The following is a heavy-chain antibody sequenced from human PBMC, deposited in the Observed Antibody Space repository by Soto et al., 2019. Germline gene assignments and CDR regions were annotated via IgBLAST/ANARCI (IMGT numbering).Heavy chain of an antibody. J-gene: IGHJ1*01. Sequence: SETLSLTCTVSGGSVISGNYYWIWIRQPPGKGLEWIAYVYYSVSTNYNPSLKSRVTISVDTSKNQFSLKLSSVTAADTAVYYCARGNQDFQHWGQGTLVTVSS. CDR3: ARGNQDFQH. CDR2: VYYSVST. CDR1: GGSVISGNYY. D-gene: IGHD2-2*01. V-gene: IGHV4-61*01.